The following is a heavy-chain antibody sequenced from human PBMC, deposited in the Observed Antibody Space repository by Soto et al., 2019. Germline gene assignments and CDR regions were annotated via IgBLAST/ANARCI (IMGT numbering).Heavy chain of an antibody. V-gene: IGHV1-69*02. CDR1: GGTFSSYT. CDR3: ARAAIRWAHYDYYGMDV. CDR2: IIPILGIA. J-gene: IGHJ6*02. Sequence: QVQLVQSGAEVKKPGSSVKVSCKASGGTFSSYTISWVRQAPGQGLEWMGRIIPILGIANYAQKFQGRVTITADKSTSTAYMELSSLRSEDTAVYYCARAAIRWAHYDYYGMDVWGQGTTVTVAS. D-gene: IGHD3-3*01.